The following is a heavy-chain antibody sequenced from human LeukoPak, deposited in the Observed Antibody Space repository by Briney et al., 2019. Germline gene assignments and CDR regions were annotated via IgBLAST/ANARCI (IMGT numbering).Heavy chain of an antibody. CDR3: ARTSLRGNPFDY. Sequence: GGSLRLSCAASGFTFSSYAMSWVRQAPGKGLEWVANIKQDGSEKYYVDSVKGRFTISRDNAKNSLYLQMNSLRAEDTAVYYCARTSLRGNPFDYWGQGTLVTVSS. V-gene: IGHV3-7*01. J-gene: IGHJ4*02. CDR2: IKQDGSEK. D-gene: IGHD4-23*01. CDR1: GFTFSSYA.